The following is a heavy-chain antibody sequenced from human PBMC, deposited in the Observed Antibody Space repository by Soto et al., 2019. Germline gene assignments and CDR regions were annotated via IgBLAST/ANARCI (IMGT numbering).Heavy chain of an antibody. J-gene: IGHJ5*02. D-gene: IGHD1-26*01. CDR2: TYYRSKWYK. CDR1: VDSVSSNSAA. V-gene: IGHV6-1*01. Sequence: SQTLSLTCVISVDSVSSNSAAWNCIRQSPSRGLEWLGRTYYRSKWYKEYAASVKSRITINPDTSKNQFSLQLNSVSPEDTAVYYCARTVGWLDPWGQGSLVTVSS. CDR3: ARTVGWLDP.